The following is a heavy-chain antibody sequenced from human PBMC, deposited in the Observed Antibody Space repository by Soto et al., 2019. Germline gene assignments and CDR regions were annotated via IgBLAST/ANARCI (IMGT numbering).Heavy chain of an antibody. Sequence: QITLNESGPTVVRPTETLTLTCRFSGFSLTTSGVGVGWIRQSPEKAPEWLALIYWDDDKRYSASLKSRLTITKDTSKTQVVLTVSDLDPTDTATYYCAHRVLRTVFGLVTTTAIYFDFWGQGTPVAVSS. CDR2: IYWDDDK. CDR1: GFSLTTSGVG. D-gene: IGHD3-3*01. J-gene: IGHJ4*02. V-gene: IGHV2-5*02. CDR3: AHRVLRTVFGLVTTTAIYFDF.